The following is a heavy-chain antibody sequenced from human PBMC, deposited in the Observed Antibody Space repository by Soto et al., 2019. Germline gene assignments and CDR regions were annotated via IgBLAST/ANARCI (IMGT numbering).Heavy chain of an antibody. J-gene: IGHJ3*02. CDR3: AGITGTTNTLNAFDI. CDR1: GGSISSSSYY. CDR2: IYYSGST. V-gene: IGHV4-39*01. D-gene: IGHD1-20*01. Sequence: QLQLQESGPGLVKPSETLSLTCPVSGGSISSSSYYWGWIRQPPGKGLEWIGSIYYSGSTYYNPSLKSRVTISVDTSKNQFSLKLRSVTAADTAVYYCAGITGTTNTLNAFDIWGQGTMVTVSS.